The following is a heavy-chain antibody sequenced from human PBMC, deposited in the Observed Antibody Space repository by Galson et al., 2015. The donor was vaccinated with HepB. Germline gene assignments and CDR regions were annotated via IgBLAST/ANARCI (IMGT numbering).Heavy chain of an antibody. CDR1: GFTFSDYY. CDR3: ARGVTYYYDSSGYLADAFDI. D-gene: IGHD3-22*01. V-gene: IGHV3-11*06. Sequence: SLRLSCAASGFTFSDYYMSWIRQAPGMGLEWVSYISSSSSYTNYADSVKGRFTISRDNAKNSLYLQMNSLRAEDTAVYYCARGVTYYYDSSGYLADAFDIWGQGTMVTVSS. J-gene: IGHJ3*02. CDR2: ISSSSSYT.